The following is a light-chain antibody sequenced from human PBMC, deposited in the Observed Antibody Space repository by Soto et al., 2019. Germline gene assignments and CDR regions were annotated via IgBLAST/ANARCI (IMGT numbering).Light chain of an antibody. CDR3: QQYNNWPRGT. CDR2: GAS. Sequence: EIVMTQSPATLSLSPGERAILSCRASQSVAGSLAWYQQKPGQAPRLLIYGASTRASGIPARFSGSGSGTEFTLTISSLQSEDFAVYYCQQYNNWPRGTFGQGTKVDIK. J-gene: IGKJ1*01. V-gene: IGKV3-15*01. CDR1: QSVAGS.